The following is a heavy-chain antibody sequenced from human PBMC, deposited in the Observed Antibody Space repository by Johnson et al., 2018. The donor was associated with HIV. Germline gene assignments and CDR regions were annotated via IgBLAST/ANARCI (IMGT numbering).Heavy chain of an antibody. CDR1: GFTFSSYG. Sequence: VQLVESGGGVVQPGGSLRLSCAASGFTFSSYGMHWVRQAPGKGLEWAAVISYDGSEKYYVDSVKGRFTISRDNAKNSRYLQMNSLRAEDTAVYYCARERLRAGAFEIWGQGTMVTVSS. D-gene: IGHD6-13*01. J-gene: IGHJ3*02. V-gene: IGHV3-33*05. CDR3: ARERLRAGAFEI. CDR2: ISYDGSEK.